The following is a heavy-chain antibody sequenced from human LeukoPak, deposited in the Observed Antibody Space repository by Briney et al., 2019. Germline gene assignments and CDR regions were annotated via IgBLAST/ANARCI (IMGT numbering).Heavy chain of an antibody. CDR3: ASTRHCSSTSCRPDTNDY. Sequence: SETLSLTCTVSGGSIRSSYYYWGWIRQPPGKGLEWIGSIYDSGSTYYNPSLKSRVTISVDTSKNQFSPKLNSVTAADTAVYYCASTRHCSSTSCRPDTNDYWGQGTLVTVSS. CDR1: GGSIRSSYYY. V-gene: IGHV4-39*01. CDR2: IYDSGST. D-gene: IGHD2-2*01. J-gene: IGHJ4*02.